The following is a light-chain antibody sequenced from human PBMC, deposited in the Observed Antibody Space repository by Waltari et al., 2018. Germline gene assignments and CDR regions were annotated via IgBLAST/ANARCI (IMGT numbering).Light chain of an antibody. J-gene: IGLJ2*01. CDR1: SSDVGGYNY. CDR3: SSYTSSSTLGV. CDR2: EVS. V-gene: IGLV2-14*01. Sequence: QSALTQPASVSGSPGQSITISCTGTSSDVGGYNYVSWYQQHPGKAPKLMIYEVSNRASVVSTRFAGSKSGPTASLPISGLQAEDEADYYCSSYTSSSTLGVFGGGTKLTVL.